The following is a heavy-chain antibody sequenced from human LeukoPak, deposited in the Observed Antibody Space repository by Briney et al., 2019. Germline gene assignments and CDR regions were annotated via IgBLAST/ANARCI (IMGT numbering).Heavy chain of an antibody. CDR1: GYTFTGYY. Sequence: ASVKVSCKASGYTFTGYYMHWVRQAPGQGLEWMGRINPNSGGTNYAQKFQGRVTMTRDTSISTAYMELSRVRSDDTAVYYCARDFCSSTSCYVMGDYWGQGTLVTVSS. CDR3: ARDFCSSTSCYVMGDY. D-gene: IGHD2-2*01. J-gene: IGHJ4*02. V-gene: IGHV1-2*06. CDR2: INPNSGGT.